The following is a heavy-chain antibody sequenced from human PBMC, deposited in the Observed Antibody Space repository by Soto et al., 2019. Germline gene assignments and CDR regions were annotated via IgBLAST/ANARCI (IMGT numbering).Heavy chain of an antibody. J-gene: IGHJ4*02. Sequence: QVQLVESGGGVVQPGTSLRLSCVGSGFTFRSYVIHWVRQAPGKGLEWVALTSYDGSNNFYGDSVKGRFTISRHNSRNTVELQMDSLRFEATALYYCARWGTKGGLDVWGQGTLVSVSS. V-gene: IGHV3-33*05. D-gene: IGHD3-16*01. CDR2: TSYDGSNN. CDR1: GFTFRSYV. CDR3: ARWGTKGGLDV.